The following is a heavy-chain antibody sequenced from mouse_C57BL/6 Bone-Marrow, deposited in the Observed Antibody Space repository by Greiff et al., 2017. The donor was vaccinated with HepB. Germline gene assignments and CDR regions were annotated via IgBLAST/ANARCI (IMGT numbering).Heavy chain of an antibody. Sequence: QVQLKESGAELARPGASVKLSCKASGYTFTSYGISWVKQRTGQGLEWIGEIYPRSGNTYYNEKFKGKATLTADKSSSTAYMELRSLTSEDSAVYFCARLSFYAMVYWGQGTSLTVSS. CDR1: GYTFTSYG. J-gene: IGHJ4*01. CDR3: ARLSFYAMVY. V-gene: IGHV1-81*01. CDR2: IYPRSGNT.